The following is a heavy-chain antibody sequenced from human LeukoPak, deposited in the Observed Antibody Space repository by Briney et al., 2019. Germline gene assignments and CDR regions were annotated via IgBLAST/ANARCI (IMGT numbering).Heavy chain of an antibody. D-gene: IGHD5/OR15-5a*01. CDR3: AGLDNWFDP. CDR2: ITTSSSYV. J-gene: IGHJ5*02. V-gene: IGHV3-21*01. CDR1: GFSFSNYN. Sequence: GGSLRLSCTASGFSFSNYNINWVRQAPGKGLEWVSSITTSSSYVFYGNSAKGRFTISRDNAENSVYLQMNSLSVEDTAVYYCAGLDNWFDPWGQGTLVTVSS.